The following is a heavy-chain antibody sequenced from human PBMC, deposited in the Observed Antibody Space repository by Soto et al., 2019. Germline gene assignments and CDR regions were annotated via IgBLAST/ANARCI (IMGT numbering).Heavy chain of an antibody. CDR3: AKDGVGSGIYSSVGIDN. D-gene: IGHD1-20*01. V-gene: IGHV3-30-3*01. CDR2: ISDDGSNK. CDR1: GFTFSSYA. J-gene: IGHJ4*02. Sequence: GGSLRLSCAASGFTFSSYAIHWVRQAPGKGLEWVAVISDDGSNKDYADSVKGRFTISRDNSKNTLYLQMNSLRPEDTAVYFCAKDGVGSGIYSSVGIDNWGQGTLVTVS.